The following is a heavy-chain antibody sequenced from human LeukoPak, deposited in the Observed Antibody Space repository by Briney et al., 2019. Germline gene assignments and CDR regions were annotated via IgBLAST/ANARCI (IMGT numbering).Heavy chain of an antibody. CDR3: ARPHSSGWNWFDP. CDR1: GYTFTSYY. Sequence: ASVKVSCKASGYTFTSYYMHWVRQAPGQGLEWMGIINPSGGRTSYAQKFQGRVTMTRDMSTSTVYMELSSLRSEDTAVYYCARPHSSGWNWFDPWGQGTLVTVSS. D-gene: IGHD6-19*01. J-gene: IGHJ5*02. CDR2: INPSGGRT. V-gene: IGHV1-46*01.